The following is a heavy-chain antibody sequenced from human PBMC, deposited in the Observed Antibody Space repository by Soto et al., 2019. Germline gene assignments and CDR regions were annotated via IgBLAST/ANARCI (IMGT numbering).Heavy chain of an antibody. J-gene: IGHJ5*02. D-gene: IGHD4-17*01. CDR1: GGSVSSGSYY. Sequence: SETLSLTFTVSGGSVSSGSYYWSWIRQPPGKGLECVGYIYYSGSTNYNPSLKSRVTISVDTSKNQFSLKLSSVTAADTAVYNCARGIKYGVYSRWFAPWGQGTLVTVSS. CDR2: IYYSGST. CDR3: ARGIKYGVYSRWFAP. V-gene: IGHV4-61*01.